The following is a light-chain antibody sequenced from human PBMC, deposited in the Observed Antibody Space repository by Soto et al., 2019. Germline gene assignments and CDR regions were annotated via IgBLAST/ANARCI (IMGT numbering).Light chain of an antibody. V-gene: IGKV3-20*01. CDR1: QSVNSAY. J-gene: IGKJ5*01. CDR2: GAS. CDR3: QQSGSSPIT. Sequence: EIELTQSPGTLSLSPGERATLSCRASQSVNSAYLAWYQQKPGQAPRLLIYGASIRATGIPDRFSGSGSGTDFTHTISKLEPEDFAVYYSQQSGSSPITFDQETRLEIK.